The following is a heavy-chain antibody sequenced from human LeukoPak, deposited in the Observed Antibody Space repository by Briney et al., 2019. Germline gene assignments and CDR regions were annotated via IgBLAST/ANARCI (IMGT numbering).Heavy chain of an antibody. CDR3: ASITMVEDYFDY. Sequence: GGSLRLSCAASGFTFSSYGMHWVRQAPGKGLEWVASIKHDGSEKYYVDSVRGRFTISRDNAKNSLYLQLNSLRVEDTAVYYCASITMVEDYFDYWGQGTLVTVSS. J-gene: IGHJ4*02. D-gene: IGHD3-10*01. CDR1: GFTFSSYG. V-gene: IGHV3-7*01. CDR2: IKHDGSEK.